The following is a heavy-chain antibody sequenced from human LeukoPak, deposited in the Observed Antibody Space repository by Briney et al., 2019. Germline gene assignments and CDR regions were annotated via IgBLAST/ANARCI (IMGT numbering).Heavy chain of an antibody. CDR1: GFTFSSYW. J-gene: IGHJ4*02. CDR3: ARHGYSYGLDY. V-gene: IGHV3-74*01. CDR2: VHTAGSST. Sequence: GGSLTLSCAAAGFTFSSYWMHWVRHAPGEGLVWVLRVHTAGSSTTYASCVKGRFPISRDTAKHTLYLQMTSLRAEDTAVYYCARHGYSYGLDYWGQGTLVTVSS. D-gene: IGHD5-18*01.